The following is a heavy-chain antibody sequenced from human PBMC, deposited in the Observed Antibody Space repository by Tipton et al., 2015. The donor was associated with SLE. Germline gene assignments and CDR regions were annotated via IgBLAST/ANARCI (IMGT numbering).Heavy chain of an antibody. J-gene: IGHJ6*02. CDR2: IIPIFGTA. Sequence: QSGPEVKKPGSSVKVSCKASGGTFSSYAISWVRQAPGQGLEWMGGIIPIFGTANYAQKLQGRVTMTTDTSTSTAYMELRSLRSDDTAVYYWARGGAEIYYYYGMDVWGQGTTVTVSS. V-gene: IGHV1-69*05. D-gene: IGHD1-14*01. CDR1: GGTFSSYA. CDR3: ARGGAEIYYYYGMDV.